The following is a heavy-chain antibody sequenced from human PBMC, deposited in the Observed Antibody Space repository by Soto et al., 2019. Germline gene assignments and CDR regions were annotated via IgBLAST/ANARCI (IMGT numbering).Heavy chain of an antibody. D-gene: IGHD6-13*01. Sequence: QVQLVESGGGVVQPGRSLRLSCAASGFTFSSYGMHWVRQAPGKGLEWVAVISYDGSNKYYADSVKGRFTISRDNSKNPLYLQMNSLRAEDTAVYYCAKLTYSSSWAMDYWGQGTLVTVSS. V-gene: IGHV3-30*18. J-gene: IGHJ4*02. CDR3: AKLTYSSSWAMDY. CDR1: GFTFSSYG. CDR2: ISYDGSNK.